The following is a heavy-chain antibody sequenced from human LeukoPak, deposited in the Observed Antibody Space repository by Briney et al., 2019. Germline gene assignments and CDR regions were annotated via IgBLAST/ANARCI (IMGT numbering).Heavy chain of an antibody. CDR2: ISPNSGGT. D-gene: IGHD1-26*01. CDR3: ARDRWDLLTFDY. Sequence: ASVKVSCKAFGYTFTGYYMHWVRQAPGQGLEWMGWISPNSGGTNYAQKFQGRVAMTRDTSINTTYMELSRLRSDDTAVYYCARDRWDLLTFDYWGQGTLVTVSS. CDR1: GYTFTGYY. V-gene: IGHV1-2*02. J-gene: IGHJ4*02.